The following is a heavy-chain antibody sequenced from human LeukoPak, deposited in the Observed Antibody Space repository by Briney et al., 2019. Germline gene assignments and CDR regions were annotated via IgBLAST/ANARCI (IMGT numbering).Heavy chain of an antibody. D-gene: IGHD3-3*01. CDR3: TRGRSAWGY. CDR1: GFRFRDYG. V-gene: IGHV3-49*04. J-gene: IGHJ4*02. Sequence: GGSLRLSCTASGFRFRDYGMSWVRQVPGEGLEWVGYIRSKDYYETREYAASVKGRFTISRDDSESIAYLQMNSLRTEDTAIYYCTRGRSAWGYWGQGTLVVVSS. CDR2: IRSKDYYETR.